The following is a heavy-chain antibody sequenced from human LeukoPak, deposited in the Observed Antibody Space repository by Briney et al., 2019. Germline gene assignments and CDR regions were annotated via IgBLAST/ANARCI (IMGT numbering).Heavy chain of an antibody. CDR1: GYTFTGYY. Sequence: ASVKVSCKASGYTFTGYYMHWVRQAPGQGLEWMGWINPNSGGTNYAQKFQGWVTMTRDTSTSTVYMELSSLRSEDTAVYYCARDQSNYYDSSGYDDAFDIWGQGTLVTVSS. V-gene: IGHV1-2*04. CDR2: INPNSGGT. D-gene: IGHD3-22*01. J-gene: IGHJ3*02. CDR3: ARDQSNYYDSSGYDDAFDI.